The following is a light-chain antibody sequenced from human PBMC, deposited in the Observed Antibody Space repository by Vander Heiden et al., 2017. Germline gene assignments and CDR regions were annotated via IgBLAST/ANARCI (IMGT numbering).Light chain of an antibody. J-gene: IGKJ4*01. CDR3: QQYYSTPPT. CDR1: QNVLHSSNNRNY. V-gene: IGKV4-1*01. CDR2: GAS. Sequence: DIVMTQSPDSLALSLGERATINCKSSQNVLHSSNNRNYLAWYQQKPGQPPKLLIYGASNRESGVPERFSGSGSGTDFTLTISSLQAEDVAVYYCQQYYSTPPTFGGGTKVEIK.